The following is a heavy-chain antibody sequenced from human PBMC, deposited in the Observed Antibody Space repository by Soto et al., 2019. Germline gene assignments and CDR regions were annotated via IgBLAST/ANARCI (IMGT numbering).Heavy chain of an antibody. V-gene: IGHV3-66*01. CDR1: GFTVSSKY. D-gene: IGHD2-15*01. J-gene: IGHJ6*04. CDR2: IQSGGPT. Sequence: EVQLVESGGGLVQPGGSLRLSCAASGFTVSSKYMSWVRQAPGKGLEWVSLIQSGGPTYYADSVKGRFTISRDTSENTVHLQMGSLRAEDTAVYYCARYDVLCDGGRCYGVPLDGWGKGTTVAVSS. CDR3: ARYDVLCDGGRCYGVPLDG.